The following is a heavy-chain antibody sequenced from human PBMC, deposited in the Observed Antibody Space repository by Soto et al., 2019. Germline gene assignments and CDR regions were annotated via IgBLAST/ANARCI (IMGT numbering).Heavy chain of an antibody. V-gene: IGHV5-51*01. D-gene: IGHD2-2*01. CDR3: ARRTDIVVVPAAFDI. J-gene: IGHJ3*02. CDR1: GYSFTSYW. Sequence: GESLKISCKGSGYSFTSYWIGWVRQMPGKGLEWMGIIYPGDSDTRYSPSFQGQVTISADKSISTAYLQWSSLKASDTAMYYCARRTDIVVVPAAFDIWGQGTMVTVSS. CDR2: IYPGDSDT.